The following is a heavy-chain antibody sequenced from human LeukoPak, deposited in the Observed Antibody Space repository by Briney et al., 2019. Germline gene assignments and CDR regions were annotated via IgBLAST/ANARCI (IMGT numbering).Heavy chain of an antibody. Sequence: GGSLRLSCAASGFTFSGSWMTWVRQAPGKGLEWVSYISSSGDTKFYADSVKGRFTISRDNAKNSLFLQMNSLRAEDTAVYYCGGGVLTGRLLYYYAMDVWGQGTTVTVSS. V-gene: IGHV3-48*04. J-gene: IGHJ6*02. CDR2: ISSSGDTK. D-gene: IGHD3-9*01. CDR3: GGGVLTGRLLYYYAMDV. CDR1: GFTFSGSW.